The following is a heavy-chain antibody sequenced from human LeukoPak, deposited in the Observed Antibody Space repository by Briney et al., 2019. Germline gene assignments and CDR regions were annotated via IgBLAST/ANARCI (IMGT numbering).Heavy chain of an antibody. CDR2: IYTSGST. CDR1: GGSISSYY. CDR3: ARDWASTVTTFYYGMDV. Sequence: SETLSLTCTVSGGSISSYYWSWIRHPAGKGLEWIGRIYTSGSTNYNPSLKSRVTMSVDTSKNQFSLKLSSVTAADTAVYYCARDWASTVTTFYYGMDVWGQGTTVTVSS. V-gene: IGHV4-4*07. D-gene: IGHD4-17*01. J-gene: IGHJ6*02.